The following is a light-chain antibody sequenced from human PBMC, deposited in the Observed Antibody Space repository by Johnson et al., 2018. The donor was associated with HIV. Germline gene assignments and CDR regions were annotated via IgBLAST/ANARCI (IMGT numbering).Light chain of an antibody. CDR2: ENN. CDR1: SSDMGNYA. Sequence: QSVLTQPPSVSAAPGQKVTISCSGSSSDMGNYAVSWYQQLPGTAPKLLIYENNKGSSGIPDRFSGSKSGTSATLGITGLRAGDEADYYCRIWDSSLSAYVFGTGTKVTAL. V-gene: IGLV1-51*02. CDR3: RIWDSSLSAYV. J-gene: IGLJ1*01.